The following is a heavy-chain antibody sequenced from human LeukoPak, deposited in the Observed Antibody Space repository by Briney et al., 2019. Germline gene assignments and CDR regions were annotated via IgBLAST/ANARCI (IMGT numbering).Heavy chain of an antibody. J-gene: IGHJ4*02. CDR1: GGTLSSYG. D-gene: IGHD4-17*01. Sequence: ASVKVSCKTAGGTLSSYGFSWVRQAPGQGLEWMGGIIPIFDTAKYAQKFQGRVTITADESTSTAHMELSSLRSEDTAVYYCARHYGDYPVFDYWGQGTLVTVSS. CDR3: ARHYGDYPVFDY. V-gene: IGHV1-69*13. CDR2: IIPIFDTA.